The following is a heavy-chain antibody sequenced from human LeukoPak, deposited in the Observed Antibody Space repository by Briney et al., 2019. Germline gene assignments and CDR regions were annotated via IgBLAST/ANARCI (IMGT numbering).Heavy chain of an antibody. CDR2: IYHSGST. Sequence: SETLSLTCTVSGYSISSGYYWGWIRQPPGKGLEWIGSIYHSGSTYYNPSLKSRVTISVDTSKNQFSLKLSSVTAADTAVYYCARDSPYCSSTSCYSNWFDPWGQGTLVTVSS. J-gene: IGHJ5*02. V-gene: IGHV4-38-2*02. CDR3: ARDSPYCSSTSCYSNWFDP. CDR1: GYSISSGYY. D-gene: IGHD2-2*01.